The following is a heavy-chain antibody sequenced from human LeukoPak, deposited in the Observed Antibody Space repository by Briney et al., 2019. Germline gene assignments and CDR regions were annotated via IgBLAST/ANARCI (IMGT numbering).Heavy chain of an antibody. CDR3: ARATIFGGYYYMDV. CDR1: GGSISSYY. J-gene: IGHJ6*03. D-gene: IGHD3-3*01. Sequence: SETLSLTCTVSGGSISSYYWSWIRQPPGKGLEWIGYIYYSGSTNYNPSLKSRVTISVDTSKNQFSLKLSSVTAADTAVYYCARATIFGGYYYMDVWGKGTTVTVSS. V-gene: IGHV4-59*01. CDR2: IYYSGST.